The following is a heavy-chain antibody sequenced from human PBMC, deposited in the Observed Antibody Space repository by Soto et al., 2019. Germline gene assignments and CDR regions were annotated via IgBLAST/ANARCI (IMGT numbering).Heavy chain of an antibody. J-gene: IGHJ6*02. Sequence: QVQLQESGPGLVKPSETLSLTCTVSGGSISSYYWSWIRQPPGKGLEWIWYIYYSGSTNYNPSLKSRVTISVDTSKNQFSLNLSSVTAADTAVYYCARGETTARRYYYYGMDVWGQGTTVTVSS. CDR3: ARGETTARRYYYYGMDV. CDR2: IYYSGST. V-gene: IGHV4-59*01. D-gene: IGHD4-4*01. CDR1: GGSISSYY.